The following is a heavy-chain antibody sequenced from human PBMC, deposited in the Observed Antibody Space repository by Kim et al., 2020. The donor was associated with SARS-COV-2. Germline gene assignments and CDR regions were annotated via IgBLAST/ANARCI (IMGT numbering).Heavy chain of an antibody. CDR2: IGGDGEKT. Sequence: GGSLRLSCAAAGFTFSTYAMSWVRQAPGRGLEWVSIIGGDGEKTYYADSVQGRFTISRDNSRNTVSMQMSGLRVEDTAVYYCARGPLKRYGMDVWGQRTT. V-gene: IGHV3-23*01. CDR1: GFTFSTYA. CDR3: ARGPLKRYGMDV. J-gene: IGHJ6*02.